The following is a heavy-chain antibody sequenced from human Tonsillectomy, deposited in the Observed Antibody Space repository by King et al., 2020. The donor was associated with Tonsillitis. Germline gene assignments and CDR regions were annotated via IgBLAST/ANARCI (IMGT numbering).Heavy chain of an antibody. V-gene: IGHV4-61*01. D-gene: IGHD5-18*01. CDR1: GVSVSSSIYS. CDR3: ARVRGYNYGLFDY. CDR2: VHYSGSS. J-gene: IGHJ4*01. Sequence: VQLQESGPGLVRPSETLSLTCSVSGVSVSSSIYSWSWIRQPPGRGLEWIGYVHYSGSSNYNPSLMSRVTISLDTSRNQFSLTLNSVTAADTALYFCARVRGYNYGLFDYWGHGTLVPVSS.